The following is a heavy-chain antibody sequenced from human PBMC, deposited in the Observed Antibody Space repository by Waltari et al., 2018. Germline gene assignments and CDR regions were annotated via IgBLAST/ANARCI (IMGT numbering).Heavy chain of an antibody. V-gene: IGHV3-11*01. Sequence: QVQLQESGPGLVKPSQTLSLTCTVSGGSISSGDYYWSWIRQPPGKGLEWVSSISSNGNNTYYGDSVKGRFTNSRDNSKDTLYLQMNSLRVEDTAVYYCAKGGRAARRFEHWGQGTLVTVSS. CDR2: ISSNGNNT. D-gene: IGHD6-13*01. CDR1: GGSISSGDYY. J-gene: IGHJ4*02. CDR3: AKGGRAARRFEH.